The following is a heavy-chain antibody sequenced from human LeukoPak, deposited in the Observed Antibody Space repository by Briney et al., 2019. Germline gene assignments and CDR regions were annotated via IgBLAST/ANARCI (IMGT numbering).Heavy chain of an antibody. J-gene: IGHJ4*02. CDR2: IRSNTYGGTS. CDR1: GFTFGDYP. CDR3: TRRDYYDFARPLDY. V-gene: IGHV3-49*04. D-gene: IGHD3/OR15-3a*01. Sequence: GWALRLSCTASGFTFGDYPMSGVREAPGKGVEGVGFIRSNTYGGTSEYAASVKGRFTISRDDSTSIAYLQMNSVQTEDTAVYYCTRRDYYDFARPLDYWGQGTLVTVSS.